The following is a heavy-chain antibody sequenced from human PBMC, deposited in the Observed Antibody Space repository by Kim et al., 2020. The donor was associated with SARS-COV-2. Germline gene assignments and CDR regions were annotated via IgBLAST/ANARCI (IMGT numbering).Heavy chain of an antibody. D-gene: IGHD4-17*01. J-gene: IGHJ4*02. CDR3: ATDYGGGV. Sequence: GGSLRLSCAASGFTFNNAQMHWVRQAPGKGLEWLGRIKTKTDGGTTDYAAPVKGRFTISRDASKNTLSLQMNSLKTEDTAVYYCATDYGGGVWGQGILVTVSS. V-gene: IGHV3-15*01. CDR2: IKTKTDGGTT. CDR1: GFTFNNAQ.